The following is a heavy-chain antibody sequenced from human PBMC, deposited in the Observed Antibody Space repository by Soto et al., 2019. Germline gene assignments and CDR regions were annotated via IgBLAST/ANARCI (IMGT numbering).Heavy chain of an antibody. CDR2: IYYSGST. CDR3: ARDSYCGGDCYSRYFDY. D-gene: IGHD2-21*02. J-gene: IGHJ4*02. Sequence: SETLSLTCTVSGGSVSSGSYHWSWIRQPPGKGLEWIGYIYYSGSTNYNPSLKSRVTISVDTSKNQFSLKLSSVTAADTAVYYCARDSYCGGDCYSRYFDYWGQGTLVTVSS. V-gene: IGHV4-61*01. CDR1: GGSVSSGSYH.